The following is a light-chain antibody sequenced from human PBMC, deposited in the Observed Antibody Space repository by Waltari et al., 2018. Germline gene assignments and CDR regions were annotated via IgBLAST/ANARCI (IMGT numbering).Light chain of an antibody. J-gene: IGLJ1*01. V-gene: IGLV2-14*03. CDR2: DVS. CDR1: SSDVGGYDY. CDR3: SSYTSTSTLV. Sequence: QSALTQPASVSGSPGQSITIPCTGTSSDVGGYDYVTWSQHHPGQAPHLLIFDVSYRPSGVSTRFSGSKSGNTASLTISGLQAEDEADYSCSSYTSTSTLVFGSGTKVTVL.